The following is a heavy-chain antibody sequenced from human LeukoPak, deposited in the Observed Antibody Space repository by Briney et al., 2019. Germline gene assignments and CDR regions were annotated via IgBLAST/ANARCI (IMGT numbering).Heavy chain of an antibody. CDR3: ARAAYSSTWYSRYFDL. CDR2: INQDGREN. J-gene: IGHJ2*01. CDR1: GFSFSSHW. V-gene: IGHV3-7*01. Sequence: GGSLRLSCAASGFSFSSHWMSWVRQAPGKGLEWVANINQDGRENQYVDSVKGRFTISRENAKNSLYLQMNSLRAGDTAVYYCARAAYSSTWYSRYFDLWGRGTLVTVSS. D-gene: IGHD6-13*01.